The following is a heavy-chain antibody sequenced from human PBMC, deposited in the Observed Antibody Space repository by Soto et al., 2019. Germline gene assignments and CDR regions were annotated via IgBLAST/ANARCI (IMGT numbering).Heavy chain of an antibody. CDR2: VFNSAMS. CDR3: AREGMAAAGYPFDI. Sequence: PSETLSLTCTVSGGSVSSHYWSWIRQTPGQRLEWIGYVFNSAMSNYNPSLKSRVTISVDTSKNQISLTLNSVTAADTAVYYCAREGMAAAGYPFDIWGQGTLVTVSS. V-gene: IGHV4-59*02. CDR1: GGSVSSHY. J-gene: IGHJ3*02. D-gene: IGHD6-13*01.